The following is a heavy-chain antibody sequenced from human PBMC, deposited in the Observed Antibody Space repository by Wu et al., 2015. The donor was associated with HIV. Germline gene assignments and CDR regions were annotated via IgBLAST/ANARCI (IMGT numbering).Heavy chain of an antibody. Sequence: QVQLVQSGAGVKRPGASVKVSCKASGYTFTSYGISWVRQAPGQGLEWMGWISAYNGNTNYAQKLQGRVTMTTDTSTSTAYMELRSLRSDDTAVYYCARGRITGTTGVGWFDPWGQGTLVTVSS. CDR2: ISAYNGNT. J-gene: IGHJ5*02. D-gene: IGHD1-7*01. CDR1: GYTFTSYG. CDR3: ARGRITGTTGVGWFDP. V-gene: IGHV1-18*01.